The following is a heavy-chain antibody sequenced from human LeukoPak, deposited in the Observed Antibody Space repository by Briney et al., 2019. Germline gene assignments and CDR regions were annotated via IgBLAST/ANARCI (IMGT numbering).Heavy chain of an antibody. J-gene: IGHJ6*02. D-gene: IGHD3-3*01. CDR1: GFTFSSYS. V-gene: IGHV3-21*01. CDR2: ISSSSSYI. CDR3: AREDYDFWSGYLLPLGMDV. Sequence: GGSLRLSCAASGFTFSSYSMNWVRQAPGKGLEWVSSISSSSSYIYYADSVKGRFTISRDNAKNSLYLQMNSLRAEDTAVYYCAREDYDFWSGYLLPLGMDVWGQGTTVTVSS.